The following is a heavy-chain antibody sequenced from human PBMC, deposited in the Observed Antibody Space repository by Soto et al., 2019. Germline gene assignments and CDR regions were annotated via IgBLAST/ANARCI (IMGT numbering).Heavy chain of an antibody. D-gene: IGHD3-10*01. J-gene: IGHJ6*02. Sequence: QVQLQESGPGLVKPSETLSLTCIVSGGSVNNISDYWSWVRQPPGKGLEWIGYIYYSGSADYNPSLGSRVTISLDTSKNQFSLKLSSVTTADTAVYYCARGVGFGYYYYHMDLWGQGTTVTVSS. CDR2: IYYSGSA. CDR3: ARGVGFGYYYYHMDL. V-gene: IGHV4-61*01. CDR1: GGSVNNISDY.